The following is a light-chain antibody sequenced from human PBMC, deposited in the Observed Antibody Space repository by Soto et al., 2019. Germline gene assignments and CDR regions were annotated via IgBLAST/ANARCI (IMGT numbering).Light chain of an antibody. CDR2: GGS. J-gene: IGLJ1*01. V-gene: IGLV1-40*01. CDR1: SSNIGAGYD. Sequence: QSVLTQPPSVSGAPGQRVTISCPGSSSNIGAGYDVHWYQHQPGTAPKLLIYGGSSRPSGVPDRFSGSKSGTSASLAITGLQAEDEADYYCQSYDRSLSGTVFGTGTKVTVL. CDR3: QSYDRSLSGTV.